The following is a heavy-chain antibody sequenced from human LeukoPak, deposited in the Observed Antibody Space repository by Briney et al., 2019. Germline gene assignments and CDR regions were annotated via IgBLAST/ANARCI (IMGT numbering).Heavy chain of an antibody. CDR2: ISSSSSYI. J-gene: IGHJ4*02. CDR3: ARGDFADILTGTPDY. D-gene: IGHD3-9*01. Sequence: GGSLRLACAASGFRFSSYAMSWVRQAPGKGLEWVSSISSSSSYIYYADSVKGRFTISRDNAKNSLYLQMNSLRAEDTAVYYCARGDFADILTGTPDYWGQGTLVTVSS. CDR1: GFRFSSYA. V-gene: IGHV3-21*01.